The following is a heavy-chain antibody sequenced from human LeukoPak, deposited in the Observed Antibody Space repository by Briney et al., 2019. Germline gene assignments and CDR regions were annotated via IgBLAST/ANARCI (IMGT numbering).Heavy chain of an antibody. D-gene: IGHD4-17*01. CDR2: IYSGGST. V-gene: IGHV3-53*01. Sequence: GGSLRLSCAASGFTVSSNYMSWVRQAPGKGLEWVSVIYSGGSTYYADSVKGRFTISRDNSKNTLYLQMNSLRAEDTAVYYCARHIHGYGDYVGYFDYWGQGTPVTVSS. J-gene: IGHJ4*02. CDR1: GFTVSSNY. CDR3: ARHIHGYGDYVGYFDY.